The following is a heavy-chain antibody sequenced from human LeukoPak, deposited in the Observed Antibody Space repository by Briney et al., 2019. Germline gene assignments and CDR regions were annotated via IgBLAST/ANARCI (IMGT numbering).Heavy chain of an antibody. CDR2: INPSGGST. V-gene: IGHV1-46*01. Sequence: GASVKVSCKASGYTFSTYYIHWVRQAPGQGLEWMGIINPSGGSTDYAQKFQGRVTMTRDMSTSTVYMELSSLRSEDTAVYYCARGDDYYYDSSGYIPTNWFDPWGQGTLVTVSS. J-gene: IGHJ5*02. CDR3: ARGDDYYYDSSGYIPTNWFDP. D-gene: IGHD3-22*01. CDR1: GYTFSTYY.